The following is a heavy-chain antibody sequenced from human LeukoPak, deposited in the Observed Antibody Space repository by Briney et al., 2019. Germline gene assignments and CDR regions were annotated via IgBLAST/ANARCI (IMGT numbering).Heavy chain of an antibody. CDR1: GFTYSNYA. D-gene: IGHD6-19*01. J-gene: IGHJ1*01. CDR3: AKGAGQWLVPSEYFQY. Sequence: GGSLRLSCAASGFTYSNYAMTWVRQAPGKGLEWVSSISSGSHSTYYAGSVKGRFTISRDNSKNTLYLQMNSLRAEDTAVYYCAKGAGQWLVPSEYFQYWGQGTLVTVSS. V-gene: IGHV3-23*01. CDR2: ISSGSHST.